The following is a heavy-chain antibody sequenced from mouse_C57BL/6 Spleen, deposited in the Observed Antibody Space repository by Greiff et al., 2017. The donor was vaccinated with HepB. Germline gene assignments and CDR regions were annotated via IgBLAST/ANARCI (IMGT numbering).Heavy chain of an antibody. CDR2: ISDGGSYT. CDR1: GFTFSSYA. V-gene: IGHV5-4*01. CDR3: ARDAPHYYGSSHYFDY. D-gene: IGHD1-1*01. J-gene: IGHJ2*01. Sequence: EVKLVESGGGLVKPGGSLKLSCAASGFTFSSYAMSWVRQTPEKRLEWVATISDGGSYTYYPDNVKGRFTISRDNAKNNLYLQMSHLKSEDTAMYYCARDAPHYYGSSHYFDYWGQGTTLTVSS.